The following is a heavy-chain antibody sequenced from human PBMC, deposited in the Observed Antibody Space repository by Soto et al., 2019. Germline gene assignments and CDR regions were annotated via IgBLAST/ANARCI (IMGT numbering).Heavy chain of an antibody. CDR1: GGSISSYY. Sequence: PSETLSLTCTVSGGSISSYYWSWIRQPPGKGLEWIGYIYYSGSTNYNPSLKSRVTISVDTSKNQFSLKLSSVTAADTAVYYCARGPPYDILTGYYTYYFDYWGQGTLVTVSS. D-gene: IGHD3-9*01. CDR2: IYYSGST. V-gene: IGHV4-59*01. J-gene: IGHJ4*02. CDR3: ARGPPYDILTGYYTYYFDY.